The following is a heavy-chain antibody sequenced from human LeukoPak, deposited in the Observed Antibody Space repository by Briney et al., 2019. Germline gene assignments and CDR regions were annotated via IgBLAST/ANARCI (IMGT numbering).Heavy chain of an antibody. V-gene: IGHV3-33*01. CDR1: GFTFRRYG. D-gene: IGHD3-22*01. CDR2: IWYDEINK. J-gene: IGHJ4*02. CDR3: ASAQSSSYDSSGYFSH. Sequence: PGGSLRLSCAAWGFTFRRYGMQGVRQAPGKGREWGAVIWYDEINKYYAHSVKGRFTLSRHNSKNPLYLQMNSLSAEDTAVYYCASAQSSSYDSSGYFSHWGQGTLVTVSS.